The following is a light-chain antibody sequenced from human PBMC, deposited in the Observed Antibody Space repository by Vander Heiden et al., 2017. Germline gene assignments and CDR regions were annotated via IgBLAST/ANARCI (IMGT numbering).Light chain of an antibody. V-gene: IGLV1-40*01. J-gene: IGLJ1*01. Sequence: SVLTQPPSVSGAPGQRVTISCTGTSSNIGAGYDVHWYQQLPGTAPKLLIYGNNNRPSGVPDRFSGSKSGTSASLAITGLQDEDEADYFCQSYDSSLTFYVFGTGTKITVL. CDR2: GNN. CDR1: SSNIGAGYD. CDR3: QSYDSSLTFYV.